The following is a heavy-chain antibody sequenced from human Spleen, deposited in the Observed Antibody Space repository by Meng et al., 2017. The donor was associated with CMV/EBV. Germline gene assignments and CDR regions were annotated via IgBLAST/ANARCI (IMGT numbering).Heavy chain of an antibody. CDR1: GYSFTNYW. J-gene: IGHJ4*02. Sequence: GESLKISCKGSGYSFTNYWIAWVRQMPGQGLEWVGMIYPGDSDTRYSPSFQGQVTISADKSISAAYLQWRSLKASDTAVYFCARQPRNWDYPFTGFDFWGQGTLVTVSS. V-gene: IGHV5-51*01. CDR3: ARQPRNWDYPFTGFDF. D-gene: IGHD1-7*01. CDR2: IYPGDSDT.